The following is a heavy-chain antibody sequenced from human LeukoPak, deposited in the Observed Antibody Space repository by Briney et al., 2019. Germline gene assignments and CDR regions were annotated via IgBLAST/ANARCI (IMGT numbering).Heavy chain of an antibody. D-gene: IGHD3-10*01. CDR3: ARNRYYYGSGNYGVPNWFDP. CDR2: IDHSGST. Sequence: SETLSLTCAVYGGSFSGYYWSWIRQPPGKGLEWIGEIDHSGSTTYNPSLKSRVTISVDTSKNQFSLKLSSVTVADTAVYYCARNRYYYGSGNYGVPNWFDPWGQGTLVTVSS. J-gene: IGHJ5*02. CDR1: GGSFSGYY. V-gene: IGHV4-34*01.